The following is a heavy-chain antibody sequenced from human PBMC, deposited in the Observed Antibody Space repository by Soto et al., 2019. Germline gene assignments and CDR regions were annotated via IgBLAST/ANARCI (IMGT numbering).Heavy chain of an antibody. Sequence: QVQLQGSGPGLVKPSETLSLTCTVSGGSISGFYWTWIRQPPGKGLEWVGFIYYTGKTSYTPSLRGRLTISLDTSRNQFSLKLNSVTTADTAVYYCTRSSTGYAFDIWGQGTMVTVSS. V-gene: IGHV4-59*01. CDR2: IYYTGKT. D-gene: IGHD2-8*02. CDR1: GGSISGFY. CDR3: TRSSTGYAFDI. J-gene: IGHJ3*02.